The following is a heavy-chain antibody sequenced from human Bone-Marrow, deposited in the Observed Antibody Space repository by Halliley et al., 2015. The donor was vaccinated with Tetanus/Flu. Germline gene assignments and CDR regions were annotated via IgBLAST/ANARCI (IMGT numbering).Heavy chain of an antibody. J-gene: IGHJ4*02. CDR2: IYSSGNT. Sequence: LEWIGNIYSSGNTNYNPSLESRITITIGASESQFSLRLDSVTAADTAVYYCARDSGNIWGFAFWGQGTLVSVSS. CDR3: ARDSGNIWGFAF. V-gene: IGHV4-31*02. D-gene: IGHD3-16*01.